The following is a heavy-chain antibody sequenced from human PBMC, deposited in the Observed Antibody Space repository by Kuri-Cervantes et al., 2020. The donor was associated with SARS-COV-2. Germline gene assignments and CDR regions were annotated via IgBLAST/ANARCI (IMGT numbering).Heavy chain of an antibody. D-gene: IGHD2-15*01. V-gene: IGHV1-18*01. CDR1: GYTFTSYD. CDR3: ARGGSGGSCYSCWYFDL. Sequence: ASVKVSCKASGYTFTSYDISWVRQAPGQGLEWMGWISAYNGNTNYAQKLQGRVTMTTDTSTGTAYMELRSLRSDDTAVYYCARGGSGGSCYSCWYFDLWGRGTLVTVSS. J-gene: IGHJ2*01. CDR2: ISAYNGNT.